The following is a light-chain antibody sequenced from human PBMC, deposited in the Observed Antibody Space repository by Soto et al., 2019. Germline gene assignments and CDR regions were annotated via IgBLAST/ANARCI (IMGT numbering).Light chain of an antibody. V-gene: IGKV3-20*01. CDR2: AAS. CDR3: QQYGGSPRT. J-gene: IGKJ1*01. CDR1: QSVNSNY. Sequence: EIELTQSPGTLSLSPGERATLSCRTSQSVNSNYLAWYQQLPGQAPRLLIYAASSRATGIPDRFSGSGSGTDFTLTISRLEPEDFAVYYCQQYGGSPRTFGQGTKVEIK.